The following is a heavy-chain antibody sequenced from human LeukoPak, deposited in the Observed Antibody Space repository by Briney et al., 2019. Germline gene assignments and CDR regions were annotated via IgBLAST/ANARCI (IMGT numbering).Heavy chain of an antibody. CDR1: GGSVSSSDYY. D-gene: IGHD6-13*01. Sequence: SETLSLTCTVSGGSVSSSDYYWGWIRQPPGKGLEWIGRIYTSGSTNYNPSLKSRVTMSVDTSKNQFSLKLNSVTAADTALYYCARQSRSNSWFSGGPKALNWFDSWAQGTLVTVSS. J-gene: IGHJ5*01. CDR2: IYTSGST. CDR3: ARQSRSNSWFSGGPKALNWFDS. V-gene: IGHV4-39*01.